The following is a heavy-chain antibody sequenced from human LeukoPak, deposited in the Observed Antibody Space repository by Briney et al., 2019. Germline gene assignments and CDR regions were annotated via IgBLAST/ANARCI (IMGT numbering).Heavy chain of an antibody. V-gene: IGHV1-2*02. CDR3: AIGNYYDPYFDY. J-gene: IGHJ4*02. Sequence: ASVKVTCKASGYTFTGYYMHWVRQAPGQGLEWMGWINPNSGGTNYAQKFQGRVTMTRDTSISTAYMELSRLRSDDTAVYYCAIGNYYDPYFDYWGQGTLVTVSS. CDR1: GYTFTGYY. D-gene: IGHD1-26*01. CDR2: INPNSGGT.